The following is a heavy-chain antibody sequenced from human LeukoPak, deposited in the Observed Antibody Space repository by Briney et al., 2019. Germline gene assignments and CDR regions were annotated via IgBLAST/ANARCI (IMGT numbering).Heavy chain of an antibody. CDR1: GGTFSSYA. J-gene: IGHJ4*02. V-gene: IGHV1-69*13. CDR2: IIPIFGTA. Sequence: GASVKVSCKASGGTFSSYAISWVRQAPGQGLEWMGGIIPIFGTANYAQKFQGRVTITADESTSTAYMELSSLRSEDTAVYYCAVEGFLPRYYFDYWGQGTLVTVSS. D-gene: IGHD2-15*01. CDR3: AVEGFLPRYYFDY.